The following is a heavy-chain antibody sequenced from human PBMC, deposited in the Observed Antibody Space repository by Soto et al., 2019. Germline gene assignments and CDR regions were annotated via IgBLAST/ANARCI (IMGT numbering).Heavy chain of an antibody. V-gene: IGHV4-39*01. D-gene: IGHD3-3*01. J-gene: IGHJ6*02. Sequence: SETLSLTCTVSGGSISSSSYYWGWIRQPPGKGLEWIGSIYYSGSTYYNPSLKSRVTISVDTSKNQFSLKLSSVTAADTAVYYCARRRNDFWSGYYPSSGYYGMDGWGQGNTVTFSS. CDR1: GGSISSSSYY. CDR2: IYYSGST. CDR3: ARRRNDFWSGYYPSSGYYGMDG.